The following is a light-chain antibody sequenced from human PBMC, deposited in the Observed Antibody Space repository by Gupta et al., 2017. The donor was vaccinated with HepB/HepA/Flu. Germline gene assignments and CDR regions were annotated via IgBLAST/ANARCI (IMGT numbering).Light chain of an antibody. CDR1: QSIGSS. CDR3: QQRSDFPWT. J-gene: IGKJ1*01. CDR2: YAS. V-gene: IGKV6-21*01. Sequence: EIVPTQSPDFQSVTPKESVTITCRASQSIGSSLHWYQQKPDQTPKLLIKYASQSVSGVPSRFSGSGSGTDFTLTINSLEAEDAATYYCQQRSDFPWTFGQGTKVEIK.